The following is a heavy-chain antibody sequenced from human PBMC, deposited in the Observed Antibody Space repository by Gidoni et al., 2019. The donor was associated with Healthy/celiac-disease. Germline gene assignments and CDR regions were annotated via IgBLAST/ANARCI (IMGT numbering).Heavy chain of an antibody. CDR2: IWYDGSNK. CDR3: ARVRGGVRGAPGY. D-gene: IGHD3-10*01. CDR1: GFTFSSYG. V-gene: IGHV3-33*01. Sequence: QVQLVESGGGVVQPGRSLRLSCAASGFTFSSYGMHWVRQAPGKGLEWVAVIWYDGSNKYYADSVKGRFTISRDNSKNPLYRQMNSLRAEDTAGYYCARVRGGVRGAPGYWGQGTLVTVSS. J-gene: IGHJ4*02.